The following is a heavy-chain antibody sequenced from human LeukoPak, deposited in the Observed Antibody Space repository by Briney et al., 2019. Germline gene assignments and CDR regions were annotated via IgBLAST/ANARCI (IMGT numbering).Heavy chain of an antibody. Sequence: GGSLRLSCAASGFTFNSYSMNWVRQAPGKGLEWVSSISGSNSYIYYADSMKGRFTISRDNAKNSLYLQMNSLRAEDTALYYCAKSSGSVRHFYYYYMDVWGKGTTVTVSS. V-gene: IGHV3-21*04. J-gene: IGHJ6*03. CDR1: GFTFNSYS. CDR3: AKSSGSVRHFYYYYMDV. D-gene: IGHD1-26*01. CDR2: ISGSNSYI.